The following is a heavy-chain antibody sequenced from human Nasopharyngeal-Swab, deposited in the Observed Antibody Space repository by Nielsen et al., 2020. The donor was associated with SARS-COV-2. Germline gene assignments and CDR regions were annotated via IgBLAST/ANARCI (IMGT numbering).Heavy chain of an antibody. CDR3: ARGIVGATSWYFDL. J-gene: IGHJ2*01. CDR1: GFIFSNYG. CDR2: ISYDGSNK. D-gene: IGHD1-26*01. Sequence: GGSLRLSCAASGFIFSNYGMHWVRQAPGKGLEWVAVISYDGSNKYYADSVKGRFTISRDNSKNTLYLQMNSLRAEDTAVYYCARGIVGATSWYFDLWGRGTLVTVSS. V-gene: IGHV3-30*03.